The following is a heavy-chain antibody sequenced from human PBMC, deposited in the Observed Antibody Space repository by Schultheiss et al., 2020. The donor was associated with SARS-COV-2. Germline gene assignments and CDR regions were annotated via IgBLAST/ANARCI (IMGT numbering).Heavy chain of an antibody. CDR1: GFTFSSYD. J-gene: IGHJ6*02. CDR3: AKDSSTNGMDV. CDR2: IGTAGDT. Sequence: GGSLRLSCAASGFTFSSYDMHWVRQATGKGLEWVSAIGTAGDTYYPGSVKGRFTISRDSSKNTLYLQMNSLRAEDTAVYYCAKDSSTNGMDVWGQGTTVTVSS. V-gene: IGHV3-13*01. D-gene: IGHD1-1*01.